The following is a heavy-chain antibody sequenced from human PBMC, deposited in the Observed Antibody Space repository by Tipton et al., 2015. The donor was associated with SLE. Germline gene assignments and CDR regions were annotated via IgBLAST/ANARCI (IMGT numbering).Heavy chain of an antibody. V-gene: IGHV3-23*01. CDR1: GFTFSNYA. J-gene: IGHJ6*02. D-gene: IGHD1-14*01. Sequence: SLRLSCAASGFTFSNYAISWVRQAPGKGLEWVSAISGSGDTPYYADSMKGRFTISRDNSKNTLYLQMDSLRAEDTAVYYCAKDSAGTERFYYGMDVWGQGTTVTVSS. CDR2: ISGSGDTP. CDR3: AKDSAGTERFYYGMDV.